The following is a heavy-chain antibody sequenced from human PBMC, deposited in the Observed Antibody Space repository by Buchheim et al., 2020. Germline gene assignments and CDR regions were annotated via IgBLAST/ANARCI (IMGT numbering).Heavy chain of an antibody. D-gene: IGHD5-24*01. CDR2: INTDGSRT. V-gene: IGHV3-74*02. Sequence: DVQLVESGGGLVQPGGSLRLSCAASGFTFSSCWMHWVRQAPGKGLVWVSRINTDGSRTSYADSVKGRFTISRDNAKNTVYLQMNSLRAEDTAVYYCASPGTRDEYDFDYWGQGAL. J-gene: IGHJ4*02. CDR1: GFTFSSCW. CDR3: ASPGTRDEYDFDY.